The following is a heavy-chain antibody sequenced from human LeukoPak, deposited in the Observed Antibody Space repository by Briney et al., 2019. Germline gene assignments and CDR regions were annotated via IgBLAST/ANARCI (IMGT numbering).Heavy chain of an antibody. CDR2: ISSSGSTI. CDR3: ARAKTWGHDVFDI. J-gene: IGHJ3*02. CDR1: RFTFSDYY. D-gene: IGHD7-27*01. Sequence: GGSLRLSCAASRFTFSDYYMSWIRQAPGKGLEWVSYISSSGSTIYYADSVKGRFTISRDNAKNSLYLQMNSLRAEDTAVYYCARAKTWGHDVFDIWGQGTMVTVSS. V-gene: IGHV3-11*01.